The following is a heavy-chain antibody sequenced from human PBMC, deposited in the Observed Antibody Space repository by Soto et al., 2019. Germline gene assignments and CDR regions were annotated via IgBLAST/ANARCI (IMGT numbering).Heavy chain of an antibody. CDR3: AKGISSASSFAN. D-gene: IGHD3-22*01. CDR2: ISGSGGRT. V-gene: IGHV3-23*01. Sequence: EVHLLESGGGLVQPGGSLRLSCAASGFTFSHHDMSWVRQAPGKGLEWVSAISGSGGRTHYADSVKGRFTISRDNSKNMLSLQMNSLRAEDTAVYHCAKGISSASSFANWGQGTLVTVSS. J-gene: IGHJ4*02. CDR1: GFTFSHHD.